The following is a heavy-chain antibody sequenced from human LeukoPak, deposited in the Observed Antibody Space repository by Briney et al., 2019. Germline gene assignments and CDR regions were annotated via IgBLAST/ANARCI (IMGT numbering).Heavy chain of an antibody. CDR1: GGSFSDYY. D-gene: IGHD3-16*02. CDR2: INHSGTT. J-gene: IGHJ4*02. V-gene: IGHV4-34*01. Sequence: SETLSLTCAVYGGSFSDYYWSWIRQPPGKGLEGIGEINHSGTTNYSPSLQSRVSISVDTSKNQLSLKLNSATAADAALYYCASHYSRGSYRYTGSFDSWGQGMLVNVSS. CDR3: ASHYSRGSYRYTGSFDS.